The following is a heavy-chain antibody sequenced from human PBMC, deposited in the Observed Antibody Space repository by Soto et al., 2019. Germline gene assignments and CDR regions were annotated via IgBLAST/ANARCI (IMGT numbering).Heavy chain of an antibody. Sequence: GGSLRLSCAASGFTFSSYGMHWVRQAPGKGLEWVAVISYDGSNKYYADSVKGRFTISRDNSKNTLYLQMNSLRAEDTAVYYCAKHYSSSWDNWFDPWGQGTLVTVSS. J-gene: IGHJ5*02. CDR1: GFTFSSYG. V-gene: IGHV3-30*18. CDR2: ISYDGSNK. D-gene: IGHD6-13*01. CDR3: AKHYSSSWDNWFDP.